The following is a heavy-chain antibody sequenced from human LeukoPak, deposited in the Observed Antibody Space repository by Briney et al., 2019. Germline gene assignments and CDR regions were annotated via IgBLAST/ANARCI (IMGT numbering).Heavy chain of an antibody. V-gene: IGHV1-69*13. Sequence: SVKVSCKASGGTFSSYAISWVRQAPGQGLEWMGGIIPIFGTANYAQKFQGRVTITADESTSTAYMELSSLRSEDTAVYYCARDHVDTPLRRDNWGQGTLVTVSS. CDR3: ARDHVDTPLRRDN. CDR1: GGTFSSYA. CDR2: IIPIFGTA. J-gene: IGHJ4*02. D-gene: IGHD5-18*01.